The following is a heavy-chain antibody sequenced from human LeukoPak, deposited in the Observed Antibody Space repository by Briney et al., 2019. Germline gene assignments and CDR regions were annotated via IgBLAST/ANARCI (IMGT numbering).Heavy chain of an antibody. Sequence: GGSLRLSCAASGFTFSSYSMNWVRQAPGKGLEWVSSISSSSSYIYYADSVKGRFTISRDNAKNSLCLQMNSLRAEDTAVYYCARVNDYSSSGLNWGQGTLVTVSS. CDR2: ISSSSSYI. V-gene: IGHV3-21*04. CDR3: ARVNDYSSSGLN. J-gene: IGHJ4*02. CDR1: GFTFSSYS. D-gene: IGHD6-6*01.